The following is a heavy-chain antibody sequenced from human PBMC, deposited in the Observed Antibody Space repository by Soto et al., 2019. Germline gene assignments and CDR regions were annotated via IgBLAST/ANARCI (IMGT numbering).Heavy chain of an antibody. D-gene: IGHD6-25*01. CDR2: IYPGDSDT. J-gene: IGHJ6*02. CDR3: ARRAFSIAAAIFYYGMDV. V-gene: IGHV5-51*01. CDR1: GYSFTSYW. Sequence: GESLKISCKGSGYSFTSYWIGWVRQMPGKGLEWMGIIYPGDSDTRYSPSFQGQVTISADKSISTAYLQWSSLKASDTAMYYCARRAFSIAAAIFYYGMDVWGQGTTVTVSS.